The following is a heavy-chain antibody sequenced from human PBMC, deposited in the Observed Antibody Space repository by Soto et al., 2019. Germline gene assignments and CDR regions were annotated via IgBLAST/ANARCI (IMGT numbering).Heavy chain of an antibody. CDR1: GFTFSSYA. CDR2: ISYDGSNK. D-gene: IGHD6-19*01. V-gene: IGHV3-30-3*01. CDR3: ARGGQWLFYGMDV. Sequence: GGSLRLSCAASGFTFSSYAMHWVRQAPGKGLEWVAVISYDGSNKYYADSVKGRFTISRDNSKNTLYLQMNSLRAEDTAVYYCARGGQWLFYGMDVWGQGTTVTVSS. J-gene: IGHJ6*02.